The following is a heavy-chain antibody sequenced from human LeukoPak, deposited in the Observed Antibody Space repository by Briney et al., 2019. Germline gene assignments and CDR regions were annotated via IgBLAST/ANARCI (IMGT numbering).Heavy chain of an antibody. V-gene: IGHV1-69*04. J-gene: IGHJ4*02. D-gene: IGHD1-1*01. CDR1: GGTFSSYA. CDR2: IIPILGIA. CDR3: ARDAGANTVPPERTWYFDY. Sequence: SVKISCKASGGTFSSYAISWVRQAPGQGLEWMGRIIPILGIANYAQKFQGRVTITADKSTSTAYMELSSLRSEDTAVYYCARDAGANTVPPERTWYFDYWGQGTLVTVSS.